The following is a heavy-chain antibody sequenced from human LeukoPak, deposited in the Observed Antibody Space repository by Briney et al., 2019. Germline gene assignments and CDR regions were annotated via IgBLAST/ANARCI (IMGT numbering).Heavy chain of an antibody. CDR1: GFTVSTNY. Sequence: PGGSLTLSCAASGFTVSTNYMTWVRQAPGKGLEWVAISSSGGTTYYVDSVKGRFTISRDISKNQLDIQLNNLKADDTAVYYCARWCDSYGRTPGGIDIWGRGTMVTVSS. V-gene: IGHV3-53*01. J-gene: IGHJ3*02. D-gene: IGHD2-8*02. CDR2: SSSGGTT. CDR3: ARWCDSYGRTPGGIDI.